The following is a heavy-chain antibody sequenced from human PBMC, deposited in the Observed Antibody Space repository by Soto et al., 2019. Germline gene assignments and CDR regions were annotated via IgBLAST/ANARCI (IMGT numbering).Heavy chain of an antibody. CDR2: INDNGDSI. CDR1: GFTVNSSI. V-gene: IGHV3-23*01. CDR3: ARGGLRQRLDP. J-gene: IGHJ5*02. Sequence: QPVGSLRLFCAASGFTVNSSIMIWVRQAPGKGLERVSGINDNGDSISYADSVLGRFTISRDSSKNTIYLQMNSLTVYDTAVYYCARGGLRQRLDPWVRGALVTVSS.